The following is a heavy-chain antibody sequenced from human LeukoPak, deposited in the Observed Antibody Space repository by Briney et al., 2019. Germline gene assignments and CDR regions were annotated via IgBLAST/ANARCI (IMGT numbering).Heavy chain of an antibody. CDR2: IIPIFGTA. CDR1: GGTFSSYA. CDR3: ARASLYYDSSGALDY. V-gene: IGHV1-69*06. D-gene: IGHD3-22*01. Sequence: SVKVSCKASGGTFSSYAISWVRQAPGQGLEWMGGIIPIFGTANYAQKFQGRVTITADKSTSTAYMELSSLRSEDTAVYYCARASLYYDSSGALDYWGQGTLVTVSS. J-gene: IGHJ4*02.